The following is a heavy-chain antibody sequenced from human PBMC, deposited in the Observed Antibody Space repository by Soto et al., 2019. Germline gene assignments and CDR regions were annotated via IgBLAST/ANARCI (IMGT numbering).Heavy chain of an antibody. J-gene: IGHJ6*02. D-gene: IGHD2-15*01. CDR1: GFTFSSYA. Sequence: GSLRLSCAASGFTFSSYAMTWVRQAPGKGLEWVSTISGSGGSTYYADSVKGRFTISRDNSKNTLYLQMNSLRAEDTAVYYCARGGWNYYYGMDVWGQGTTVTVSS. CDR2: ISGSGGST. CDR3: ARGGWNYYYGMDV. V-gene: IGHV3-23*01.